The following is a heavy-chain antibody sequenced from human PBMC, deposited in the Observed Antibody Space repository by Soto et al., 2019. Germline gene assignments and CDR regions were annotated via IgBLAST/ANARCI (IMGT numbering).Heavy chain of an antibody. D-gene: IGHD4-17*01. CDR2: IFYSGKT. CDR3: AREHDYGGNFDY. J-gene: IGHJ4*02. V-gene: IGHV4-31*02. Sequence: WIWIRQRPGKGLEWIGNIFYSGKTYYNPSLKSRVSMSVDTSKNQFSLNLTSVTAADTAVYFCAREHDYGGNFDYWGQGTLVTVSS.